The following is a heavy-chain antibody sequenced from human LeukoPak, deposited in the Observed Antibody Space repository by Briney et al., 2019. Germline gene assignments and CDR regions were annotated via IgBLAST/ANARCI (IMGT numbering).Heavy chain of an antibody. V-gene: IGHV3-30*02. Sequence: AGGSLRLSCAASGFTFSSYWMSWVRQAPGKGLEWVAFIRYEGSNKYYVDSVKGRFTISRDNSKNTLYLQMNSLRAEDTAVYYCAKDRANFGVAYFDYWGQGTLVTVSS. D-gene: IGHD3-3*01. J-gene: IGHJ4*02. CDR2: IRYEGSNK. CDR1: GFTFSSYW. CDR3: AKDRANFGVAYFDY.